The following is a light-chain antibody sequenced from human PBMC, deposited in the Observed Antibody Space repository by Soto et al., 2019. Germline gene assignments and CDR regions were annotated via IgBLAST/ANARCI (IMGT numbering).Light chain of an antibody. CDR2: EVN. CDR3: SSYAGRNIVL. J-gene: IGLJ2*01. V-gene: IGLV2-8*01. CDR1: SSDVGGYKY. Sequence: QSVLTQPPSASGSPGQSVTIACTGTSSDVGGYKYVSWYQQHPGKAPKLMIYEVNKRPSGVPDRFSGSKSGHTASLTVSGLQADDEADHFCSSYAGRNIVLFGGGTKVTVL.